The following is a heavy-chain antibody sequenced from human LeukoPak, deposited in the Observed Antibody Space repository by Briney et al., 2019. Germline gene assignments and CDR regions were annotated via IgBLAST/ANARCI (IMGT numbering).Heavy chain of an antibody. D-gene: IGHD3-22*01. CDR3: AKGDYYDSSGYYD. J-gene: IGHJ4*02. CDR1: GFTFSSYA. V-gene: IGHV3-30-3*01. Sequence: TGGSLRLSCAASGFTFSSYAMHWVRQAPGKGLEWVAVISYDGSNKYYADSVKGRFTISRDNSKNTLYLQMNSLRAEDTAVYYCAKGDYYDSSGYYDWGQGTLVTASS. CDR2: ISYDGSNK.